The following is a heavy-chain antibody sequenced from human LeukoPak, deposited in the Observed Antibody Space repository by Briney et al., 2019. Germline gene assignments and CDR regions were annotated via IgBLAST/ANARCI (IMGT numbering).Heavy chain of an antibody. D-gene: IGHD3-10*01. CDR2: IYYRGSA. V-gene: IGHV4-39*01. CDR3: ARRVLLWFGESQYYFDY. J-gene: IGHJ4*02. Sequence: SETLSLTCTVSGGSISNSDYYWGWIRQPPGKGLEWIGSIYYRGSAYYNPSLDSRLTLSIDTSKNQFSLRLSSVTAGDTAIYYCARRVLLWFGESQYYFDYWGQGTLVTVSS. CDR1: GGSISNSDYY.